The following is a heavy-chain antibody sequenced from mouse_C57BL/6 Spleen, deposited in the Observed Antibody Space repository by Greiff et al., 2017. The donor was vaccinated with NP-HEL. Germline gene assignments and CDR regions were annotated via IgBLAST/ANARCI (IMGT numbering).Heavy chain of an antibody. J-gene: IGHJ1*03. CDR2: INPNNGGT. Sequence: EVQLQQSGPELVKPGASVKISCKASGYTFTDYYMNWVKQSHGKSLEWIGDINPNNGGTSYNQKFKGKATLTVDKSSSTAYMELRSLTSEDSAVYYCARSYGFHWYFDVWGTGTTVTVSS. D-gene: IGHD2-2*01. CDR1: GYTFTDYY. V-gene: IGHV1-26*01. CDR3: ARSYGFHWYFDV.